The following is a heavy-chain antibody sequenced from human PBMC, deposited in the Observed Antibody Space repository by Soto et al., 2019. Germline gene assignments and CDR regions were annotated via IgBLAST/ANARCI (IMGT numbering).Heavy chain of an antibody. CDR3: TTGLPAVATHDGY. CDR1: GFRFSNAW. V-gene: IGHV3-15*07. J-gene: IGHJ4*02. CDR2: IKHGDAGGTT. D-gene: IGHD5-12*01. Sequence: EVQLVESGGGLVKPGGSLRLSCAASGFRFSNAWMNWVRQVPGKGLEWVGRIKHGDAGGTTDYAAPVKGRVTISRDDSKNTLSLHMNSLKTEVTAVYYCTTGLPAVATHDGYWGQGTVVIVSS.